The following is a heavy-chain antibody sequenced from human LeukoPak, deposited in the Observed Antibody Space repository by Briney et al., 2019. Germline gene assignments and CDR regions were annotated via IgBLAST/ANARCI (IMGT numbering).Heavy chain of an antibody. D-gene: IGHD5-12*01. V-gene: IGHV1-2*02. CDR2: INPEKRDT. J-gene: IGHJ4*02. CDR3: AKKVRGPSHPLDF. Sequence: ASVKVSCKASGYTFTGYAIHWVRQAPGQGLEWMGWINPEKRDTGYAHKFQGRVTMTSDTSISTAYMELSSLRSDDTAVYYCAKKVRGPSHPLDFWGQGALVTVSS. CDR1: GYTFTGYA.